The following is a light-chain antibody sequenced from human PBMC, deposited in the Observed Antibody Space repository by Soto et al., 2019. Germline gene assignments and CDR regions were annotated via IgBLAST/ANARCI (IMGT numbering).Light chain of an antibody. CDR2: DVS. V-gene: IGLV2-14*01. CDR1: SSDVGVYNY. Sequence: QSALTQPASVSGSPGQSITISCTGTSSDVGVYNYVSWYQQHPGKAPKLMVYDVSNRPSGVSNRFSGSKSGNTASLTISGLQADDEADYYCNSYTSASTLVFGGGTQLTVL. J-gene: IGLJ3*02. CDR3: NSYTSASTLV.